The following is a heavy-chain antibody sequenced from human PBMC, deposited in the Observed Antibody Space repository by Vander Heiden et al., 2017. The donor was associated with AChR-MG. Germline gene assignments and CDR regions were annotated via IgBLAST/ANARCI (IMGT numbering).Heavy chain of an antibody. D-gene: IGHD3-22*01. CDR1: GFTFGDYA. Sequence: EVQLVESGGGLVQPGRSLRLSCTASGFTFGDYAMSWFRQAPGKGLEWVGLIRSNAYGGTIEYAASVKGRFTISRDDSKSIAYLQMNSLKSEDTAVYYCSSDSSGYFLKGCDIWGQGTMGTVSS. V-gene: IGHV3-49*03. CDR3: SSDSSGYFLKGCDI. CDR2: IRSNAYGGTI. J-gene: IGHJ3*02.